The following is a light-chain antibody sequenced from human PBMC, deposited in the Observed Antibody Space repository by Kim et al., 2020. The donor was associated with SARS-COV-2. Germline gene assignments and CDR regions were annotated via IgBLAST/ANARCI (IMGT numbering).Light chain of an antibody. CDR3: NSRDSSGNHLGV. V-gene: IGLV3-19*01. CDR1: SLRSYY. J-gene: IGLJ1*01. Sequence: SSELTQDPAVSVALGQTVRITCQGDSLRSYYASWYQQKPGQAPVFVIYGKNNRPSGIADRFSGSSSGNTASLTITGAQAAVEADYYCNSRDSSGNHLGVF. CDR2: GKN.